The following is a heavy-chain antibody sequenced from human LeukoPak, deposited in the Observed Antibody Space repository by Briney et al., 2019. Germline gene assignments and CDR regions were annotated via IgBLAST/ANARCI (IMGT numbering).Heavy chain of an antibody. D-gene: IGHD2-2*01. CDR1: GGTFSSYA. J-gene: IGHJ5*02. CDR3: AVDCSSTSCYPNWFDP. CDR2: IIPVFGTA. Sequence: SVKVSCKASGGTFSSYAISWVRQAPGQGLEWMGGIIPVFGTANYAQKFQGRVTITADESTSTAYMELSSLRSEDTAVYYCAVDCSSTSCYPNWFDPWGQGTLVTVSS. V-gene: IGHV1-69*13.